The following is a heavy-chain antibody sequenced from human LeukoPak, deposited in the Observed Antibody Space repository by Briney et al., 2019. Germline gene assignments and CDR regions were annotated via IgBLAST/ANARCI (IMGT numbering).Heavy chain of an antibody. CDR1: GFTFSSYG. V-gene: IGHV3-33*01. CDR2: IWYNGSNK. D-gene: IGHD6-13*01. CDR3: ARLRSRWSFDY. Sequence: GGPLRLSCAASGFTFSSYGMEWVRQAPGKGLEWVAVIWYNGSNKYYGDSVKGRFTISRDNSKNTVSLQMNSLRAEDTAVYYCARLRSRWSFDYWGQGTLVTVSS. J-gene: IGHJ4*02.